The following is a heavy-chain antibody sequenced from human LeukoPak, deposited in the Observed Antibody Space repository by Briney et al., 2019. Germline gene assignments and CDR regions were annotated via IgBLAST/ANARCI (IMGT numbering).Heavy chain of an antibody. Sequence: PSETLSLTCTVSGGSISSYYWSWIRQPPGKGLEWIGYIYYSGSTNYNPSLKSRVTISVDTSKNQFSLKLSSVTAADTAVYHCARARTGTPYYYMDVWGKGTTVTVSS. CDR2: IYYSGST. CDR3: ARARTGTPYYYMDV. CDR1: GGSISSYY. J-gene: IGHJ6*03. V-gene: IGHV4-59*01. D-gene: IGHD1-7*01.